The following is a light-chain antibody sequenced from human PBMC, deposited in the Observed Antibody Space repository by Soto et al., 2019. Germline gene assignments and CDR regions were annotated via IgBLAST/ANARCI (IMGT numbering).Light chain of an antibody. CDR1: QSLGSG. V-gene: IGKV1-5*01. J-gene: IGKJ4*01. Sequence: DIQMTQSPSTLSASVGGRVAITCRASQSLGSGLAWYQQTQEKAPKLMIYDASSLESGVPSRFSGSGSEKEFTLTINRMQQDEFATYCCQQYKTGDTLGGGTKVEIK. CDR3: QQYKTGDT. CDR2: DAS.